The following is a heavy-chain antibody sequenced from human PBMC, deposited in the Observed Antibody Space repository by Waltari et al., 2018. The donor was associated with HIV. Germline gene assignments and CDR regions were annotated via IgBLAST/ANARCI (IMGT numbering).Heavy chain of an antibody. CDR2: ISSSSSTI. V-gene: IGHV3-48*01. Sequence: EVQLVESGGGLVQPGGSLRLSCAALRFTFSTDSLTWVRTAPGKGLAWVSYISSSSSTIYYADSVKGRFTISRDNAKNSLYLQMNSLRAEDTAVYYCARDVIGEDYYDSSGRDYWGQGTLVTVSS. J-gene: IGHJ4*02. CDR1: RFTFSTDS. D-gene: IGHD3-22*01. CDR3: ARDVIGEDYYDSSGRDY.